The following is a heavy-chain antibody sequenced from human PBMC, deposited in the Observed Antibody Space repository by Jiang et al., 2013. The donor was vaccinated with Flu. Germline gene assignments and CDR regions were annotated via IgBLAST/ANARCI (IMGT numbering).Heavy chain of an antibody. CDR2: TYYRSKWYN. CDR1: GDSVSSNSVT. D-gene: IGHD1-26*01. J-gene: IGHJ4*02. V-gene: IGHV6-1*01. Sequence: SQTLSLTCAISGDSVSSNSVTWHWIRQSPSRGLEWLGRTYYRSKWYNDYAVSVKSRMTINSDTSKNQFSLQLNSVTPDDMAVYYCTRGGFSGKCDYWGQGTLITVSS. CDR3: TRGGFSGKCDY.